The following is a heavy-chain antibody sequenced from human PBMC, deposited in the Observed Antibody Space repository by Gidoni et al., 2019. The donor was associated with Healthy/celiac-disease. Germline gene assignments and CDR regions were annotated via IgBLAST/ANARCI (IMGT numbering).Heavy chain of an antibody. J-gene: IGHJ6*03. D-gene: IGHD6-13*01. V-gene: IGHV4-39*01. CDR3: ARQQGGSRTLGYMDV. CDR1: GGSISSSSYY. CDR2: IYYSGST. Sequence: QLQLQESGPGLVKPSETLSLTCTVSGGSISSSSYYWGWLRQPPGKGLEWIGSIYYSGSTYYNPSLKSRVTISVDTSKNQFSLKLSSVTAADTAVYYCARQQGGSRTLGYMDVWGKGTTVTVSS.